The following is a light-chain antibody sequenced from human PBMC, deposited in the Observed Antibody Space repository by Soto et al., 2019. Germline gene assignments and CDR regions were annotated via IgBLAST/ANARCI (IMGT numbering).Light chain of an antibody. Sequence: QSALTQPRSVSGSPGQSVTISCTGASSDVGAYNHVSWYRQHPGKAPKLVIYDVIKRPSGVPDRFSGSKSGNTASLTISGLQAEDEADYYCCSYAGRYTWVFGGGTTLTVL. V-gene: IGLV2-11*01. CDR3: CSYAGRYTWV. J-gene: IGLJ3*02. CDR1: SSDVGAYNH. CDR2: DVI.